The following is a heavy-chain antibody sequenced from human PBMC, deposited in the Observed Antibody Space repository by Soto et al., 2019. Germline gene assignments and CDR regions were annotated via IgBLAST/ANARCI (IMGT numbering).Heavy chain of an antibody. Sequence: SETLSLTCTVSGGSISSGDYYWSWIRQPPGKGLEWIGYIYYSGSTYYNPSLKSRVTISVDTSKNQFSLKLSSVTAADTAVYYCARAIDSSGYYLRYYFDYWGQGTLVTV. CDR1: GGSISSGDYY. CDR2: IYYSGST. D-gene: IGHD3-22*01. CDR3: ARAIDSSGYYLRYYFDY. J-gene: IGHJ4*02. V-gene: IGHV4-30-4*01.